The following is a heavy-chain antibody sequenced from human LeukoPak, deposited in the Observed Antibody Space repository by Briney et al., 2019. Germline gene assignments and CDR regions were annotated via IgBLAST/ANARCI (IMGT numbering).Heavy chain of an antibody. D-gene: IGHD6-19*01. Sequence: ASVKVPCKVSGYTLTELSMHWVRQAPGKGLEWMGGFDPEDGETIYAQKFQGRVTMTEDTSTDTAYMELSSLRSEDTAVYYCATSRLYSSGPPKGFQHWGQGTLVTVSS. CDR2: FDPEDGET. V-gene: IGHV1-24*01. J-gene: IGHJ1*01. CDR3: ATSRLYSSGPPKGFQH. CDR1: GYTLTELS.